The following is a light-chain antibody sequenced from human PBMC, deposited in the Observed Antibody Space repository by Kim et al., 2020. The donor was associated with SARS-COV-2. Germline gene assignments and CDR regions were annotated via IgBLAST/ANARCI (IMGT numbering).Light chain of an antibody. Sequence: SPGERATLSCRASQTISSNYLSWYQQKPGQATRLIIRNAFSRANSIPDRFSGSGSGTDFTLTISRLEHEDFAEYYCQQYGSSPFTFGPGTKVDIK. CDR2: NAF. CDR1: QTISSNY. V-gene: IGKV3-20*01. CDR3: QQYGSSPFT. J-gene: IGKJ3*01.